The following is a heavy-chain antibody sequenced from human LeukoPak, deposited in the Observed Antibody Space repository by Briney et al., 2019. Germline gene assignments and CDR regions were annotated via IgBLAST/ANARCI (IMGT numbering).Heavy chain of an antibody. Sequence: SETLSLTCTVSGGSISSGSYYWGWIRQPPGKGLEWIGSINYSGSTYQNPSLKSRVTISVDTSKNQFSLKLSSVTAADTAVYYCARPSREGSGWYDFDYWGQGTLVTVSS. J-gene: IGHJ4*02. V-gene: IGHV4-39*01. CDR3: ARPSREGSGWYDFDY. D-gene: IGHD6-19*01. CDR1: GGSISSGSYY. CDR2: INYSGST.